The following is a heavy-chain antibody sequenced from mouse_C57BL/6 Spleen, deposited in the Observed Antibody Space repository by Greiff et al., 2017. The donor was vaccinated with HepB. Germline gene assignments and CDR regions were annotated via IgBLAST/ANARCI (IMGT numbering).Heavy chain of an antibody. CDR2: IYPGSGNT. V-gene: IGHV1-66*01. D-gene: IGHD2-4*01. Sequence: QVQLKQSGPELVKPGASVKISCKASGYSFTSYYIHWVKQRPGQGLEWIGWIYPGSGNTKYNEKFKGKATLTADTSSSTAYMQLSSLTSEDSAVYYCARDYDYLDYWGQGTTLTVSS. J-gene: IGHJ2*01. CDR3: ARDYDYLDY. CDR1: GYSFTSYY.